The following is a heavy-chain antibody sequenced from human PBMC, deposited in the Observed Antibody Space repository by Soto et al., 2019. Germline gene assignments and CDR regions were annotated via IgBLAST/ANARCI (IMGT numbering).Heavy chain of an antibody. CDR1: GGAISSGGYH. D-gene: IGHD3-3*01. Sequence: PSETLSLTYNVSGGAISSGGYHWSWIRQYPGKGLEWIGHTFHSGSTNYNPSLQSRLTISVDTSKSQFSLHLISVTAADTAVYFCARGRGVTRHFGSCGQGSLVTVSS. CDR2: TFHSGST. CDR3: ARGRGVTRHFGS. V-gene: IGHV4-31*03. J-gene: IGHJ4*02.